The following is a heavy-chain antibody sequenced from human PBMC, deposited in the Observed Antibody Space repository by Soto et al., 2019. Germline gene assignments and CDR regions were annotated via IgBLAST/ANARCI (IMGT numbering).Heavy chain of an antibody. J-gene: IGHJ4*02. CDR3: ARGGGSDSFDY. D-gene: IGHD1-26*01. CDR1: GASITFGGYS. CDR2: INHLETT. Sequence: SETLSLTCTVSGASITFGGYSWGWIRQTPGKGLEWIGYINHLETTFYNPSFESRLTLSIDGAKNQFSLKLHSMSAADRAVYFCARGGGSDSFDYWGQGILVTVSS. V-gene: IGHV4-30-2*01.